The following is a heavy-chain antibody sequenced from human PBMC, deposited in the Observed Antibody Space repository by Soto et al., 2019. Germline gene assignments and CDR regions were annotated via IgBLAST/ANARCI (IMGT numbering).Heavy chain of an antibody. J-gene: IGHJ4*02. CDR3: WRNDGDDSTNF. V-gene: IGHV1-18*04. CDR2: IATHDGPA. Sequence: QVQLVQSAPEVKRPGASVKVSCRASGYTFTSYGLNGVRRASGQGLEWMGRIATHDGPAVSAQSLQGRLILTRDSFTNTAYMELGGLTSDDTGLYYCWRNDGDDSTNFWGQGTLVTVSS. D-gene: IGHD3-22*01. CDR1: GYTFTSYG.